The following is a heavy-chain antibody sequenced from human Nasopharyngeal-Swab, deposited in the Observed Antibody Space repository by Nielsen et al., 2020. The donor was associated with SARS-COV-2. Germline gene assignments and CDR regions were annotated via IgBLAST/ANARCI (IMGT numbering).Heavy chain of an antibody. J-gene: IGHJ4*02. D-gene: IGHD5-24*01. Sequence: GGSLRLSCAASGFTFSDYYMSWIRQAPGKGLEWVSYISSSGSTIYYADSVKGLFTIFRDNAKNSLYLQMNSLRAEDTAVYYCARYPGPRDDYNSVVNWGQGTLVTVSS. CDR1: GFTFSDYY. CDR2: ISSSGSTI. CDR3: ARYPGPRDDYNSVVN. V-gene: IGHV3-11*04.